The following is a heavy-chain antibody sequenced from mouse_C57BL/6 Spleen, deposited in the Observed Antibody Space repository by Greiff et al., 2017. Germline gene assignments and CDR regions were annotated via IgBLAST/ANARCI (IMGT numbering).Heavy chain of an antibody. CDR1: GYTFTSYG. CDR3: AIYDGYPFAY. CDR2: IYPRSGNT. D-gene: IGHD2-3*01. J-gene: IGHJ3*01. Sequence: LMESGAELARPGASVKLSCKASGYTFTSYGISWVKQRTGQGLDWIGEIYPRSGNTYYNEKFKGKATLTADKSSSTAYMELRSLTSEDSAVYFCAIYDGYPFAYWGQGTLVTVSA. V-gene: IGHV1-81*01.